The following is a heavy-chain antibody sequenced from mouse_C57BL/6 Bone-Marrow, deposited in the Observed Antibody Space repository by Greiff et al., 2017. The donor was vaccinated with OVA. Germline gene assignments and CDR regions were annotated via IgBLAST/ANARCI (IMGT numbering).Heavy chain of an antibody. CDR1: GFTFSDYY. CDR2: ISNGGGST. CDR3: ARQGIYYGYDDWYFDV. J-gene: IGHJ1*03. D-gene: IGHD2-2*01. V-gene: IGHV5-12*01. Sequence: EVQGVESGGGLVQPGGSLKLSCAASGFTFSDYYMYWVRQTPEKRLEWVAYISNGGGSTYYPDTVKGRFTISRDNAKNTLYLQMSRLKSEDTAMYYCARQGIYYGYDDWYFDVWGTGTTVTVSS.